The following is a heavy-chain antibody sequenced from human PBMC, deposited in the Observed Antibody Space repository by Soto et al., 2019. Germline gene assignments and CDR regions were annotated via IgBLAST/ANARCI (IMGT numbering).Heavy chain of an antibody. J-gene: IGHJ6*02. CDR1: GFTFSSYS. D-gene: IGHD6-13*01. CDR3: ARDFSSSWPGYYYYYYGMDV. CDR2: ISSSSSYI. V-gene: IGHV3-21*01. Sequence: EVQLVESGGGLVKPGGSLRLSCAASGFTFSSYSMNWVRQAPGKGLEWVSSISSSSSYIYYADSVKGRFTISRDNAKNSLYLQMNSLRAEDTAVYYCARDFSSSWPGYYYYYYGMDVWGQGTTVTVSS.